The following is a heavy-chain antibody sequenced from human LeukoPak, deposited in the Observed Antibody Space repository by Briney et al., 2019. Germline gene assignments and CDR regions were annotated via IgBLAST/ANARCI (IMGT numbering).Heavy chain of an antibody. Sequence: PGGSLRLSCAASGFTFSSYWMHWVRQAPGKGLVWVSRINSDGSSTSYADSVKGRFTISRDNAKNTLYLQMNSLRAEDTAVYYCAREEGPGGGGGWHNWFDPSGQGTLVTVSS. CDR2: INSDGSST. CDR1: GFTFSSYW. V-gene: IGHV3-74*01. D-gene: IGHD6-19*01. J-gene: IGHJ5*02. CDR3: AREEGPGGGGGWHNWFDP.